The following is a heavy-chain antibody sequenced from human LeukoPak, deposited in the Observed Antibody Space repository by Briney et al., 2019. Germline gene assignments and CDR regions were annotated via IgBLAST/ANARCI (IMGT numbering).Heavy chain of an antibody. CDR3: ARGQSLNDY. Sequence: GASVKVSCKASGYTFTEYYMHWVRQAPGQGLEWMGWINPNSGSANYAEKFQGRVTMTRDTSISTAYMELSRLRYDDTALYYCARGQSLNDYWGQGTLVTVSS. V-gene: IGHV1-2*02. J-gene: IGHJ4*02. CDR1: GYTFTEYY. CDR2: INPNSGSA.